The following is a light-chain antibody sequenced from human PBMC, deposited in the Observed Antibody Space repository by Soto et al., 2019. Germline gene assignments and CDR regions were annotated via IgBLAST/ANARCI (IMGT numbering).Light chain of an antibody. J-gene: IGLJ1*01. CDR2: DVS. Sequence: QSVLTQPASGSGSPGQSITISCTGTSSDVCGYNSVSWYQHHPGKAPKLMIFDVSDRPSGVSSRFSGSKSGNTASLTISGLQAEDEADYYCSSYTTSSTPHYVFGPGTKVTV. V-gene: IGLV2-14*03. CDR1: SSDVCGYNS. CDR3: SSYTTSSTPHYV.